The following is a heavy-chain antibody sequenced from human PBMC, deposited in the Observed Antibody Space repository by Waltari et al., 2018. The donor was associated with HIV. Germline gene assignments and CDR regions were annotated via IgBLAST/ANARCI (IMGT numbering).Heavy chain of an antibody. CDR3: AREGYYYGSGTYAPPRYYGMDV. V-gene: IGHV1-18*01. J-gene: IGHJ6*02. Sequence: QTRLIHSGAEANKPGASVRVSCKTAGYTFTIYGLSVLRQTPGQGLEWMGWISPYNGNTYYAQNLKGRVTLTTDSSRTAYMELRSLRSDDTAVYFCAREGYYYGSGTYAPPRYYGMDVWGQGTTVTVSS. D-gene: IGHD3-10*01. CDR2: ISPYNGNT. CDR1: GYTFTIYG.